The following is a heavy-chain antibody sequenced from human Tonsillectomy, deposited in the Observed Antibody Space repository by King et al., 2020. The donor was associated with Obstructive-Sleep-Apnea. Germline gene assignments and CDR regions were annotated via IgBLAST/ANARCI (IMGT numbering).Heavy chain of an antibody. CDR3: VRVNYYDSVGDSLDAFDS. Sequence: VQLVESGGGLVQPGGSLRLSCAASGYSFSEYYIDWVRQAPGKGLEWVGRIRKKSKRYSTDFAASVSGRFTMSRDDPPNSAYLQMNRLKTEDTAVYYCVRVNYYDSVGDSLDAFDSWGQGTMVTVSS. CDR1: GYSFSEYY. D-gene: IGHD3-22*01. CDR2: IRKKSKRYST. V-gene: IGHV3-72*01. J-gene: IGHJ3*02.